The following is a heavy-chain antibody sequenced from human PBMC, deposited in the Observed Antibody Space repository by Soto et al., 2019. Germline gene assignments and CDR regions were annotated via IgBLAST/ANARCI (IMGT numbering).Heavy chain of an antibody. CDR2: IWYDGIDK. Sequence: GGSLRLSCAASGFTFSTYGMHWVRQAPGKGLEWVAAIWYDGIDKYYAASVKGRFTISRDNSMNTVYLQMSSLRADDTAVYYCARAAVTDYQYHGMDVWGQGTTVTVS. CDR1: GFTFSTYG. D-gene: IGHD4-17*01. CDR3: ARAAVTDYQYHGMDV. J-gene: IGHJ6*02. V-gene: IGHV3-33*01.